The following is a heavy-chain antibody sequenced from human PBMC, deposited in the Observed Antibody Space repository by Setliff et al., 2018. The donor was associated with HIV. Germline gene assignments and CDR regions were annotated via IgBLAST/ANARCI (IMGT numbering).Heavy chain of an antibody. Sequence: HPGGSLRLSCAASGFTFGDYAMHWVRQGRGKGLEWVGGISWNSGKIAYADSVKGRFTISRDNARNSLYLEMKSLRGEDTALYFCAKGAYYSESGSHYRDYFDYWGQGTLVTVSS. J-gene: IGHJ4*02. CDR1: GFTFGDYA. CDR3: AKGAYYSESGSHYRDYFDY. V-gene: IGHV3-9*01. D-gene: IGHD3-10*01. CDR2: ISWNSGKI.